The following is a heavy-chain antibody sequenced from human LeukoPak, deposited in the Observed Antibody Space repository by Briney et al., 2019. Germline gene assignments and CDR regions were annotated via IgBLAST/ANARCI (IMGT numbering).Heavy chain of an antibody. J-gene: IGHJ4*02. CDR3: ARSPPPYNWNYGGFDY. D-gene: IGHD1-7*01. CDR1: GYSLSSGYY. Sequence: PSETLSLTFTVSGYSLSSGYYWGWIRQPPGKGLEWIGSIYHSGSTYYNPSLKSRVTISVDTSKNQFSLKLSSVTAADTAVYYCARSPPPYNWNYGGFDYWGQGTLVTVSS. CDR2: IYHSGST. V-gene: IGHV4-38-2*02.